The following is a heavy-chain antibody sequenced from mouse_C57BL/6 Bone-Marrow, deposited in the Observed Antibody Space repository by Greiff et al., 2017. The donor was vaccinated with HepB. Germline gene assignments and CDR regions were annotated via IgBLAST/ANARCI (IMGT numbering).Heavy chain of an antibody. V-gene: IGHV1-64*01. D-gene: IGHD2-3*01. Sequence: QVQLQQPGAELVKPGASVKLSCKASGYTFTSYWMHWVKQRPGQGLEWIGMIHPNSGSTNYNEKFKSKATLTVDKSSSTAYMQLSSLTSEDSAVYYCARSEGYSNPYYAMDYWGQGTSVTVSS. CDR1: GYTFTSYW. CDR2: IHPNSGST. CDR3: ARSEGYSNPYYAMDY. J-gene: IGHJ4*01.